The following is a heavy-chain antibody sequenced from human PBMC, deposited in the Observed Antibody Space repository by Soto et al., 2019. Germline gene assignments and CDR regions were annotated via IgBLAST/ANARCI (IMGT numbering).Heavy chain of an antibody. Sequence: QVQLVESGGGVVQPGRSLRLSCAASGFTFSNYAMHWVRQAPGKGLEWVAVISYDGGNKYYADSVKGRLTISRDNYKNTLYLQMNSLKAEDTAVYYCARNTWQQPRDYYYGMDVWGQGTTVTVSS. CDR2: ISYDGGNK. J-gene: IGHJ6*02. CDR1: GFTFSNYA. D-gene: IGHD6-13*01. V-gene: IGHV3-30-3*01. CDR3: ARNTWQQPRDYYYGMDV.